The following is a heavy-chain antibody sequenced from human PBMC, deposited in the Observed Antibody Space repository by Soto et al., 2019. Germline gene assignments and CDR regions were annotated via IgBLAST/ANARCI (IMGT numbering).Heavy chain of an antibody. V-gene: IGHV5-51*01. CDR1: GYSFKSYW. CDR3: TRTGPGGCYDYFDY. D-gene: IGHD5-12*01. J-gene: IGHJ4*02. CDR2: IYSGDSDT. Sequence: GESPKISCKGFGYSFKSYWHGLVPPISGKGLGLMGIIYSGDSDTRYSPSLQGLVTISADKTISTAYLQWSRLKASDAAMYYCTRTGPGGCYDYFDYWGQGTLVTVSS.